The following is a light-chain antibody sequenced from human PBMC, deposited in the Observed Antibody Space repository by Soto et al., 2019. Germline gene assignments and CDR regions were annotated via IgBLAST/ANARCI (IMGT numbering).Light chain of an antibody. CDR2: EGS. CDR3: CAYAGSRYV. CDR1: SSDVGSYNL. Sequence: QSALTQPASVSGSPGQSITISCTGTSSDVGSYNLVSWYQQHPGKAPKFMIYEGSKRPSGVSNRFSGSKSGNTASLTISGLQAEDEADYYCCAYAGSRYVFGTGTKVTVL. J-gene: IGLJ1*01. V-gene: IGLV2-23*01.